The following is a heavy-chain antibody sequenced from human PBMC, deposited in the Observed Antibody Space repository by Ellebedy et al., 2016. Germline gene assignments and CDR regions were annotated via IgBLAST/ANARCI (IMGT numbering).Heavy chain of an antibody. D-gene: IGHD1-20*01. V-gene: IGHV3-23*01. CDR1: GITFSNAW. CDR3: ARDGYNWIPFDN. J-gene: IGHJ4*02. Sequence: GESLKISXAVSGITFSNAWMSWVRQAPGKGLEWVATSSGTGNDAWYADSVKGRFTISRDNSKNTLSLQLKGLRAEDTALYYCARDGYNWIPFDNWGQGTLVTVSS. CDR2: SSGTGNDA.